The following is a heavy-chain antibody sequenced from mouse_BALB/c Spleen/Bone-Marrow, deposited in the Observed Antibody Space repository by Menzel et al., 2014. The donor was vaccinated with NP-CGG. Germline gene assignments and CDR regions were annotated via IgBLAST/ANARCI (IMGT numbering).Heavy chain of an antibody. V-gene: IGHV5-9-2*01. CDR2: ISGDGRYT. CDR3: ARHAYYDQTEVSFVC. CDR1: GFSSSNYG. D-gene: IGHD2-4*01. J-gene: IGHJ3*01. Sequence: EVKVVESGGGLVKSGGSLKLSCAASGFSSSNYGMSWLRQTPEKRLEWVATISGDGRYTFYSDSVKGRFTISRDNAKNNLYLQRSGLRSEDTALYYCARHAYYDQTEVSFVCWGQGTLVTVSA.